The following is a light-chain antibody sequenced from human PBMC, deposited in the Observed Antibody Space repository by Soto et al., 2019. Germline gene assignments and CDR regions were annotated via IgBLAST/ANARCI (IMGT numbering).Light chain of an antibody. J-gene: IGKJ1*01. V-gene: IGKV1-39*01. CDR2: AAS. Sequence: DIQMTQSPSSLSASVGDRVTITCRASQSISSYLNWYQQKPGKAPKLLIYAASSLKSGVXSXXSGSGSGTDFTLTISSLQPEDFATYYCQQSYSTLWTFGQGTKVEIK. CDR3: QQSYSTLWT. CDR1: QSISSY.